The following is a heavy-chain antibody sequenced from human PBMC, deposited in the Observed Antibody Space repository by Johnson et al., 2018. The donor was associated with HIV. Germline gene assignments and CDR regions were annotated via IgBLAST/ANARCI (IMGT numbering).Heavy chain of an antibody. D-gene: IGHD3-10*01. CDR3: AKDSSVLLGFDI. Sequence: EVQLVESGGGLVQPGGSLRLSCAASGFTVSSNYMSWVRQAPGKGLVWVSRINSDGSSTSYVDSVKGRFTISRDNAKNTLYLQMDSLGAEDTAVYYCAKDSSVLLGFDIWGQGTMVTVSS. V-gene: IGHV3-74*01. CDR2: INSDGSST. J-gene: IGHJ3*02. CDR1: GFTVSSNY.